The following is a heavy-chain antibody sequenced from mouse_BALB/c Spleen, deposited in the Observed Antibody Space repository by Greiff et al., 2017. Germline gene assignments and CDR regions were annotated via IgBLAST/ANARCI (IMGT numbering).Heavy chain of an antibody. CDR2: IRLKSNNYAT. V-gene: IGHV6-6*02. D-gene: IGHD1-2*01. CDR3: TTATYYYAMDY. J-gene: IGHJ4*01. CDR1: GFTFSNYW. Sequence: EVKLMESGGGLVQPGGSMKLSCVASGFTFSNYWMNWVRQSPEKGLEWVAEIRLKSNNYATHYAESVKGRFTISRDDSKSSVYLQMNNLRAEDTGIYYCTTATYYYAMDYWGQGTSVTVSS.